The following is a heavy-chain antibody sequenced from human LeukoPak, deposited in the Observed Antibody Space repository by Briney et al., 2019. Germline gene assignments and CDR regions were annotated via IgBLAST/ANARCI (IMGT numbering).Heavy chain of an antibody. Sequence: SETLSLTCTVSGHSISSGYYWGWIRQPPGKGLEWIGSMYHSGSTFHNPSLKSRVTISVDTSENQVSLQLSSVTAADTAVYYCARSDSSSWLFDYWGQGTLVTVSS. CDR1: GHSISSGYY. V-gene: IGHV4-38-2*02. J-gene: IGHJ4*02. CDR2: MYHSGST. D-gene: IGHD6-13*01. CDR3: ARSDSSSWLFDY.